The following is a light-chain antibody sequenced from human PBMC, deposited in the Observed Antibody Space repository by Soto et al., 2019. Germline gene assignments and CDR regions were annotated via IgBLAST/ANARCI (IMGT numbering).Light chain of an antibody. CDR1: QSISSW. CDR2: DSS. Sequence: DIQMTQSPSTLSASVGDRVTITCRASQSISSWLAWYQQKPGKAPKLLIYDSSSLESGVPSRFSGSGSGTEFTLTISSLQPDDFATYYCQQYNSYLLTFGGGTKVEIK. CDR3: QQYNSYLLT. V-gene: IGKV1-5*01. J-gene: IGKJ4*01.